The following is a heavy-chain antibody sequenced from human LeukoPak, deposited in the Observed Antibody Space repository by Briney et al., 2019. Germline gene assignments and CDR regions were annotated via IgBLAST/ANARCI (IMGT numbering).Heavy chain of an antibody. CDR1: GFTFSSYA. J-gene: IGHJ4*02. V-gene: IGHV3-23*01. CDR3: AKFQVVVVAAPFDY. CDR2: ISGSGGST. D-gene: IGHD2-15*01. Sequence: GGTLRLSCAASGFTFSSYAMSWVRQAPGKGLEWVSAISGSGGSTYYADSVKGRFTISRDNSKNTLYLQMNSLRAEDTAVYYCAKFQVVVVAAPFDYWGQGTLVTASS.